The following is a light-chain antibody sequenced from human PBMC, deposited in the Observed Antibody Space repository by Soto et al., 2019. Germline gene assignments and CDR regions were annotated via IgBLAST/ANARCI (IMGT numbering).Light chain of an antibody. CDR1: QSVSSSY. J-gene: IGKJ1*01. Sequence: EIVLTQSPGTLSLSPGERATLSCRASQSVSSSYLAWYQQKPGQAPRLLIYGASSRATGIPDRFSGSGSGTDFTLTISRLGPEDFAVYYCQHYDNSVWTFGQGTKVEIK. CDR2: GAS. CDR3: QHYDNSVWT. V-gene: IGKV3-20*01.